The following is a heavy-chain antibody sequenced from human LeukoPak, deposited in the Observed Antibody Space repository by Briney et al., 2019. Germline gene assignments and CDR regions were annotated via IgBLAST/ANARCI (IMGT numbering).Heavy chain of an antibody. CDR1: GVSMSSYF. J-gene: IGHJ2*01. CDR2: IYHSGSS. CDR3: AREGGLLDTSSYWYFDL. V-gene: IGHV4-59*12. D-gene: IGHD3/OR15-3a*01. Sequence: PSETLSLTCTVSGVSMSSYFWSWIRQPPGKGLEWIGYIYHSGSSHYNPSLKSRVTISVDTSKTQFSLKLSSVTAADTAVYYCAREGGLLDTSSYWYFDLWGRGTLVTVSS.